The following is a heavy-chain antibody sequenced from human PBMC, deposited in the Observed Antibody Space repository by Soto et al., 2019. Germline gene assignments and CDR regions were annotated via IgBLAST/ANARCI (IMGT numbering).Heavy chain of an antibody. V-gene: IGHV3-11*01. CDR2: INSSGSNT. CDR3: ARATSAWDQDAFEI. CDR1: GFTFSDYH. J-gene: IGHJ3*02. Sequence: QVQLVESGGGLVKPGGSLRLSCAASGFTFSDYHMSWIRQAPGKGLEWISYINSSGSNTYYADSLKGRFTISRDNAKNSLYLQMNSLRAADTAIYYCARATSAWDQDAFEIWGQGTMVTVSS. D-gene: IGHD6-19*01.